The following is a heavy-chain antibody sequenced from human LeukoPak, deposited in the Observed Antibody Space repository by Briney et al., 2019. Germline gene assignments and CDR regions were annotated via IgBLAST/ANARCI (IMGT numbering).Heavy chain of an antibody. CDR3: ARDLAMYSPDLDY. CDR1: GYTFTGYY. CDR2: INPNSGGT. V-gene: IGHV1-2*02. J-gene: IGHJ4*02. D-gene: IGHD1-26*01. Sequence: RASVKVSCKASGYTFTGYYMHWVRQAPGQGLEWMGWINPNSGGTNYAQKFQGRVTMTRDTSINTAYMEVSRLRSDDTAVFYCARDLAMYSPDLDYWGQGTLVTVSS.